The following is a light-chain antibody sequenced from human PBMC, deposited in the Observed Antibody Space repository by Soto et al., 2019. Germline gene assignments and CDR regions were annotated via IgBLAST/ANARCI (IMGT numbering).Light chain of an antibody. CDR3: QQYGSSPPIT. CDR2: GAS. V-gene: IGKV3-20*01. CDR1: QTISRNY. Sequence: VLTQSPGTLSLSPGERATVSCRASQTISRNYLAWYQKKPGQAHRLLIYGASTRATGIPDRFTGSGSGTEFTLTISRLETEDFAVYYCQQYGSSPPITFGQGTRLEIK. J-gene: IGKJ5*01.